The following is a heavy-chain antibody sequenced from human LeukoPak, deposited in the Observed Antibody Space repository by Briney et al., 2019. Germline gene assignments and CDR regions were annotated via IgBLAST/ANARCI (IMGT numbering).Heavy chain of an antibody. V-gene: IGHV2-5*02. D-gene: IGHD4-17*01. J-gene: IGHJ4*02. CDR1: GVSRTTSALA. CDR2: IYWDDDK. CDR3: AKGTTLTAASDY. Sequence: SGPTLVNPTQTLTLTCTFSGVSRTTSALAVGWIRQPPGKALEWLALIYWDDDKRYSPSLKSRLTITKDTSKNQVVLTMTNMYPVDTATYYCAKGTTLTAASDYWGQGTLVTVSS.